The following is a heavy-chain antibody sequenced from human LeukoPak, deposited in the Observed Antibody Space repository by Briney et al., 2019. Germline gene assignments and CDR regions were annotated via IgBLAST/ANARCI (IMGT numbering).Heavy chain of an antibody. D-gene: IGHD6-13*01. J-gene: IGHJ6*02. CDR3: ARPGIAAAGPIDYYGMDV. Sequence: SETLSLTCTVSGGSISSSSYYWGWIRQPPGKGLEWIVSIYYSGSTYYNPSLKSRATIPVDTSKNQFSLKLSSVTAADTAVYYCARPGIAAAGPIDYYGMDVWGQGTTVTVSS. CDR1: GGSISSSSYY. CDR2: IYYSGST. V-gene: IGHV4-39*01.